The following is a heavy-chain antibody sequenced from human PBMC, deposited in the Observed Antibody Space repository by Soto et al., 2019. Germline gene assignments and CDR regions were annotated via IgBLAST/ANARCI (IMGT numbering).Heavy chain of an antibody. CDR2: INPNSGGT. J-gene: IGHJ4*02. V-gene: IGHV1-2*04. D-gene: IGHD5-12*01. CDR1: GYTFTGYY. Sequence: ASVKVSCKASGYTFTGYYMHWVRQAPGQGLEWMGWINPNSGGTNYAQKFQGWVTMTRDTSISTAYMELSRLRSDDTAVYYCARAVPPGNMVATGPFDYWGQGTLVTVSS. CDR3: ARAVPPGNMVATGPFDY.